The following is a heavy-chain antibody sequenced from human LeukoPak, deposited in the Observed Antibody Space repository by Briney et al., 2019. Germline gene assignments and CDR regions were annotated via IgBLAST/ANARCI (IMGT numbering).Heavy chain of an antibody. CDR3: ARDRWQQLDWFDP. J-gene: IGHJ5*02. CDR2: INPSTGGT. CDR1: GYTFTGYY. Sequence: GASVKVSCKASGYTFTGYYMHWVRQAPGQGLEWMGLINPSTGGTNYAQRFQGRVTMTRDTSISTVYMDLRSLRSDDTAVYYCARDRWQQLDWFDPWGQGTLVIVSS. V-gene: IGHV1-2*02. D-gene: IGHD5-24*01.